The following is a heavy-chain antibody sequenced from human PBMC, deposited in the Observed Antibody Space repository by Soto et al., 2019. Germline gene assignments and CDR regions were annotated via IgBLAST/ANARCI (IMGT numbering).Heavy chain of an antibody. Sequence: PGGSLRLSCAASGFTFSSYAMNWVRQAPGKGLEWVSTISGSGGSPYSADSVKGRFTIPRDNSKNTLYLQMNSLRAEDTAIYYCAKNGTSAWYFFDYWGQGTLVTVSS. CDR2: ISGSGGSP. CDR1: GFTFSSYA. V-gene: IGHV3-23*01. CDR3: AKNGTSAWYFFDY. D-gene: IGHD6-19*01. J-gene: IGHJ4*02.